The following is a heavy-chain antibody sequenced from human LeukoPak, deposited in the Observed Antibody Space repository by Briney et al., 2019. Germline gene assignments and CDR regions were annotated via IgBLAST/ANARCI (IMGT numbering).Heavy chain of an antibody. J-gene: IGHJ6*02. V-gene: IGHV4-59*01. CDR1: GGSISSYY. D-gene: IGHD6-6*01. CDR2: IYYSGST. Sequence: SETLSLTCTVSGGSISSYYWSWIRQPPGKGLEWMGYIYYSGSTNYNPSLKSRVTISVDTSKNQFFLKLSSVTAADTAVYYCARDRGSSSRPYYYYYGMDVWGQGTTVTVSS. CDR3: ARDRGSSSRPYYYYYGMDV.